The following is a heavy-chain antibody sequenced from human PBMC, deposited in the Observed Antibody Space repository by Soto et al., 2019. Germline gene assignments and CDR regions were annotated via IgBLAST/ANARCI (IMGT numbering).Heavy chain of an antibody. CDR3: ARHGDYVDY. CDR1: GRSISSGGYY. Sequence: PSATLSLTGPVSGRSISSGGYYWSWIRQHPGKGLEWIGYIYYSGSTYYNPSLKSRVTISVDTSKNQFSLKLSSVTAADTAVYYCARHGDYVDYWGQGTLVTVSS. D-gene: IGHD4-17*01. CDR2: IYYSGST. V-gene: IGHV4-31*03. J-gene: IGHJ4*02.